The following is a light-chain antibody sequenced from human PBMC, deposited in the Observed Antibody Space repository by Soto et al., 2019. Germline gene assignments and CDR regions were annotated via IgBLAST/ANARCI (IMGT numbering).Light chain of an antibody. CDR3: QQRSNWPPIT. Sequence: DIKMTQSPSTLSASVGDRVTITCRASQSISSWLAWYQQKPGKAPKLLIYKASSLESGVPSRFSGSGSGTEFTLTISSLQPDDFAVYYCQQRSNWPPITFGQGTRLE. V-gene: IGKV1-5*03. J-gene: IGKJ5*01. CDR1: QSISSW. CDR2: KAS.